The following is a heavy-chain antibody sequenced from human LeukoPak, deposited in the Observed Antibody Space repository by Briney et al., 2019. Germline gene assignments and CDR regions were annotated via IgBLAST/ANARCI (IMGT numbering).Heavy chain of an antibody. V-gene: IGHV1-46*01. CDR1: GYTCTNYY. J-gene: IGHJ4*02. D-gene: IGHD2-15*01. CDR3: ARDSVIDF. CDR2: INPSGGST. Sequence: ASVKVSCKPSGYTCTNYYIHWVRQAPGQGLEWMGRINPSGGSTSYAQKFQGRVTTTMDTSTGTVYMELSSLRSEDTAVYYCARDSVIDFWGQGTLVIVSS.